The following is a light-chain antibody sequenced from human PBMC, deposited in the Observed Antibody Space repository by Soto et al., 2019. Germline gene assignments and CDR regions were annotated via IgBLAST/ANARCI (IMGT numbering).Light chain of an antibody. CDR3: SSYTSSRTYV. J-gene: IGLJ1*01. Sequence: QSALTQPASVSGSPGQSITISCTGTSSDVGGYNYVSWYQQHPGKAPKLMIYEVSNRPSGVSNRFSGSKSGNTASLTSSGLQAEDEADYYCSSYTSSRTYVFGTGTKLTV. CDR1: SSDVGGYNY. CDR2: EVS. V-gene: IGLV2-14*01.